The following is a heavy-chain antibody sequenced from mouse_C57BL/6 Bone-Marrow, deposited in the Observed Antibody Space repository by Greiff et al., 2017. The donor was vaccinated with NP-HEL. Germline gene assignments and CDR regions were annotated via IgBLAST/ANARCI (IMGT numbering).Heavy chain of an antibody. D-gene: IGHD1-1*01. Sequence: VQGVESGPGLVAPSQSLSITCTVSGFSLTSYGVDWVRQSPGKGLEWLGVIWGVGSTNYNSALKSRLSISKDNSKSQVFLKMNSLQTDDTAMYYCATSYGSSLAWFAYWGQGTLVTVSA. CDR2: IWGVGST. V-gene: IGHV2-6*01. CDR1: GFSLTSYG. J-gene: IGHJ3*01. CDR3: ATSYGSSLAWFAY.